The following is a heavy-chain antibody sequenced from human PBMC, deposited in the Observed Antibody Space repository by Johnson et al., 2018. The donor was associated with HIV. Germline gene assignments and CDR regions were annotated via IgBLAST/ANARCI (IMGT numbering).Heavy chain of an antibody. CDR3: AKSTRGNWGSGFDS. CDR1: GFTFITYW. CDR2: IKQDGSEK. Sequence: VQLVESGGGLVQPGGSLRLSCAASGFTFITYWMSWVRQAPGKGLEWVANIKQDGSEKYYVDSVKGRFTISRDNAKNSLYLQMNSLRAEDTAVYYCAKSTRGNWGSGFDSWGQGTMGTVSS. D-gene: IGHD7-27*01. J-gene: IGHJ3*02. V-gene: IGHV3-7*01.